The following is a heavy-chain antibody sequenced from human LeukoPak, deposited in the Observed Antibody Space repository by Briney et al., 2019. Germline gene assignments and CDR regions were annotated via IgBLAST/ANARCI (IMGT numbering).Heavy chain of an antibody. J-gene: IGHJ4*02. CDR1: GYTLSSYG. D-gene: IGHD6-13*01. CDR3: ARAEGEHLVYFDY. CDR2: ISSYNARS. V-gene: IGHV1-18*01. Sequence: GASVKVSCKASGYTLSSYGITWVRQAPGQGLEWMGWISSYNARSKYAQKFQGRITMTTETSRSTAYMELGSLTSGDTAVYYCARAEGEHLVYFDYWGQGTLITVSS.